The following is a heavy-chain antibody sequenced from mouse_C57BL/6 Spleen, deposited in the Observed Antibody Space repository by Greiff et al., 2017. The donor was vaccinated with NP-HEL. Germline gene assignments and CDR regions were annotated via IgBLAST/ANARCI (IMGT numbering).Heavy chain of an antibody. CDR2: ISSGSSTI. D-gene: IGHD2-4*01. J-gene: IGHJ3*01. Sequence: VQLQQSGGGLVKPGGSLKLSCAASGFTFSDYGMHWVRQAPEKGLEWVAYISSGSSTIYYADTVKGRFTISRDNAKNTLFLQMTSLRSEDTAMYYCARGGLRRTWFAYWGQGTLVTVSA. V-gene: IGHV5-17*01. CDR1: GFTFSDYG. CDR3: ARGGLRRTWFAY.